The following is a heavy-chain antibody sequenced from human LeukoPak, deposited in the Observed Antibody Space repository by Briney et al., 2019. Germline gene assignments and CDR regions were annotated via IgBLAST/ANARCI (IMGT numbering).Heavy chain of an antibody. J-gene: IGHJ4*02. Sequence: GGSLRLSCAASGFTFSSDGVHWVRQAPGKGLEWVAVISFDGSNKDYADSVKGRFTISRDNSKNTLYLQMNSLRAEDTAVYYCAKAATSSGYYSHFDYWGQGTLVTVSS. D-gene: IGHD3-22*01. CDR1: GFTFSSDG. V-gene: IGHV3-30*18. CDR3: AKAATSSGYYSHFDY. CDR2: ISFDGSNK.